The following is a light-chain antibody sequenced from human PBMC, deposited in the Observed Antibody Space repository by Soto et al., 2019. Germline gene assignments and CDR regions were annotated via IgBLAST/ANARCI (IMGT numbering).Light chain of an antibody. J-gene: IGKJ1*01. CDR3: QQYSHWPT. CDR2: GAS. Sequence: EVVMTQSPATLSVSPGERATLSCRASQSVSTNLAWYQQRPGQAPRLLIYGASTRASGFPARFSGSGSGTEFILTISSLQSEDFAVYYCQQYSHWPTFGQGTKWAIK. CDR1: QSVSTN. V-gene: IGKV3-15*01.